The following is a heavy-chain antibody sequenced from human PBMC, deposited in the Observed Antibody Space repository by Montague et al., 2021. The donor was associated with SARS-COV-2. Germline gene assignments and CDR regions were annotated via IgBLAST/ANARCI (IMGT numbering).Heavy chain of an antibody. V-gene: IGHV2-70*04. J-gene: IGHJ6*02. CDR3: ARRTYDILTGYDYGMDV. CDR2: IDWDDDK. D-gene: IGHD3-9*01. CDR1: GFSRSTSGMR. Sequence: PALAKPTQTLTLTCTFSGFSRSTSGMRVSWIRQPPGKALEWLARIDWDDDKYYSTSLKTRLTISKGTSKNQVVLTMTNMDPVGTTTYYCARRTYDILTGYDYGMDVWGQGTTVTVSS.